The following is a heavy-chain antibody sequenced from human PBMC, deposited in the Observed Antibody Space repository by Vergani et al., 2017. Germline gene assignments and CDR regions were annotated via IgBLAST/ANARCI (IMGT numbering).Heavy chain of an antibody. V-gene: IGHV1-18*01. CDR1: GYTFTSYG. J-gene: IGHJ5*02. CDR2: ISAYNGNT. CDR3: ARSLQQQLVPRGVNNWFDP. D-gene: IGHD6-13*01. Sequence: QVQLVQSGAEVKKPGASVKVSCKASGYTFTSYGISWVRQAPGQGLEWMGWISAYNGNTNYAQKLQGRVTMTTDTSTSTAYMELRSLRSDDTAVYYCARSLQQQLVPRGVNNWFDPWGQGTLVTVSS.